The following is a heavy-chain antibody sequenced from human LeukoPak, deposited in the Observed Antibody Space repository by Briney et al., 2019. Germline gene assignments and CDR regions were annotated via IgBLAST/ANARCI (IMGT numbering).Heavy chain of an antibody. V-gene: IGHV4-39*01. D-gene: IGHD6-13*01. CDR3: ASAGYSSSWYHGWDWFDP. CDR2: IYYSGST. Sequence: SETLSLTCTVSGGSISSSSYYWGWIRQPPGKGLEWIGSIYYSGSTYYNPSLKSRVTISVDTSKNQFSLKLSSVTAADTAVYYCASAGYSSSWYHGWDWFDPWGQGTLVTASS. CDR1: GGSISSSSYY. J-gene: IGHJ5*02.